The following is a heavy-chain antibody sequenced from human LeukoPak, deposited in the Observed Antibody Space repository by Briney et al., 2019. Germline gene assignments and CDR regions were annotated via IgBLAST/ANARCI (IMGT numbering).Heavy chain of an antibody. CDR1: GYKFTGYY. CDR3: AREIGGILVFDY. CDR2: INPNSGDS. V-gene: IGHV1-2*02. Sequence: ASVKVSCKASGYKFTGYYMHWVRQAPGQGLEWMGWINPNSGDSHHAQKFQGRVTMTRDTSISTAYMELSRLRSDDTAVCYCAREIGGILVFDYWGQGTLVTVS. D-gene: IGHD5-18*01. J-gene: IGHJ4*02.